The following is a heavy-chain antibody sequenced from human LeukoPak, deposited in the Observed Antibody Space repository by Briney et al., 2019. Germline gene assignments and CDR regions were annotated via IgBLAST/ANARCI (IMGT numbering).Heavy chain of an antibody. CDR2: IYHSGST. J-gene: IGHJ6*02. V-gene: IGHV4-4*02. CDR1: GASISNSNW. D-gene: IGHD1-7*01. CDR3: ARDNWNYGSSMDV. Sequence: PSETLSLTCAVTGASISNSNWWTWVRQPPGKGLEWIGEIYHSGSTNYKTSLKSRATISVDTSKNQFSLKLSSVTAADTAVYHCARDNWNYGSSMDVWGQGTTVTVSS.